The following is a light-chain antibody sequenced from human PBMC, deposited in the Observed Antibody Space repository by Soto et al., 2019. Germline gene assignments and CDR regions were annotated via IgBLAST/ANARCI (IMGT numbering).Light chain of an antibody. CDR1: QSVSKNY. CDR2: GAS. J-gene: IGKJ1*01. V-gene: IGKV3-20*01. Sequence: EIVLTQSPGTLSLSPGARATLSCRASQSVSKNYLAWYQQKPGQAPRLLIYGASNRATGIPDRFSGIGSGKVFTLTISRLQPEDVALDDCQHYSSSGTFGQGTKGDI. CDR3: QHYSSSGT.